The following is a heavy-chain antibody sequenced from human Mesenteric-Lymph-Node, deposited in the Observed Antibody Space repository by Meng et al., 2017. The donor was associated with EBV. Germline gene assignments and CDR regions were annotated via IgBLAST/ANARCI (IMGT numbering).Heavy chain of an antibody. CDR1: GFTVSSNY. CDR2: IYSGGNT. Sequence: EMPLVEFGGGMIQPGGSLRLSCAASGFTVSSNYMSWVRQAPGKGLEWVSGIYSGGNTYYADSVKGRFTISRDNSENTLYLRMNSLRDEDTAIYYCARGWGDGYSEYWGQGTLVTGSS. V-gene: IGHV3-53*01. CDR3: ARGWGDGYSEY. J-gene: IGHJ4*02. D-gene: IGHD5-24*01.